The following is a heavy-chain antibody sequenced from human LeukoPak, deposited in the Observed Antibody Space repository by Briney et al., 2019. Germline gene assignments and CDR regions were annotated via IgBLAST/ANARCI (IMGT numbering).Heavy chain of an antibody. CDR1: GFTFSSCE. V-gene: IGHV3-48*03. D-gene: IGHD3-22*01. Sequence: GGSLRLSCAASGFTFSSCEMNWVRQAPGKGLEWVSYISSSSTTKLYADSVKGRFTISRDNSKNSLYLQMNSLSAEDTAVYYCARGGSTGYNYNAFDIWGQGTMVTVSS. CDR2: ISSSSTTK. J-gene: IGHJ3*02. CDR3: ARGGSTGYNYNAFDI.